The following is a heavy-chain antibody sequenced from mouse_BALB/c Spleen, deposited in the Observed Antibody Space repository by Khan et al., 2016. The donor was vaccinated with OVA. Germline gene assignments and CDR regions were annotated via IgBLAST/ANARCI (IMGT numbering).Heavy chain of an antibody. CDR3: AREEALYYFDY. D-gene: IGHD3-2*02. Sequence: QVQLQQSGAELVRPGTSVKLSCKTSGYTFTTYWIHWVKQRSGQGLEWIARIYPGTDNAYYNEKLKDRATLTADKSSSTAYMQLSSLKSEDSAVYFCAREEALYYFDYWGQGTTLTVSS. V-gene: IGHV1-76*01. CDR2: IYPGTDNA. J-gene: IGHJ2*01. CDR1: GYTFTTYW.